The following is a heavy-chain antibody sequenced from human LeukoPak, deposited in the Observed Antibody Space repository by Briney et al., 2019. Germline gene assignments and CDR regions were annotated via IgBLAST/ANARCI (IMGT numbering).Heavy chain of an antibody. J-gene: IGHJ4*02. Sequence: GASVKVSCKASGYTFTGYYMHWVRQAPGQGLEWMGWINPNSGGTNYAQKFQGRVTMTRDTSISTAYMELSRLRSDDTAVYYCARVQYCSSTSCYGFDYWGQGTLVTVSS. CDR3: ARVQYCSSTSCYGFDY. CDR2: INPNSGGT. CDR1: GYTFTGYY. D-gene: IGHD2-2*01. V-gene: IGHV1-2*02.